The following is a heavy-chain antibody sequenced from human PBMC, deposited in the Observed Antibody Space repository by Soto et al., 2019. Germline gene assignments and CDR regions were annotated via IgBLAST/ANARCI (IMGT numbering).Heavy chain of an antibody. CDR1: GFTFSSYA. Sequence: EVQLLKSGGGLVQPGGSLRLSCAASGFTFSSYAMSWVLQAPGKGLEWFSAISGSGGSTYYAASVKGRFTISRDNSKNPLYLQMHSLRAEDTAVYYCAKVVHYDFWSGYYTPYFDYWGQGTLVTVSS. CDR3: AKVVHYDFWSGYYTPYFDY. J-gene: IGHJ4*02. V-gene: IGHV3-23*01. CDR2: ISGSGGST. D-gene: IGHD3-3*01.